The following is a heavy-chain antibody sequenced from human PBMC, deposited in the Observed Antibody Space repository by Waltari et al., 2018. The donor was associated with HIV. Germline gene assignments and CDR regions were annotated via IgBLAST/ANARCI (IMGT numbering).Heavy chain of an antibody. V-gene: IGHV3-7*01. CDR2: IKQDGSEK. Sequence: EVQLVESGGGLVQPGGSLRLSCAASGFTFSSHWMSWVRQAPGKGLEWVANIKQDGSEKYYVDSVKGRFTISRDNAKNSLYLQMNSLRAEDTAVYYCARDPEGATSDYWGQGTLVTVSS. CDR1: GFTFSSHW. J-gene: IGHJ4*02. CDR3: ARDPEGATSDY.